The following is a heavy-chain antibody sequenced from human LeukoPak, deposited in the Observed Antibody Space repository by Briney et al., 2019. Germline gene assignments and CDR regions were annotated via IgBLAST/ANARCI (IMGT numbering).Heavy chain of an antibody. CDR3: AREAEVPAEQSFDY. Sequence: ASVKVSCKASGYTFTSYDINWVRQATGQGLEWMGWMNPNSGNTGYAQKFQGRVTMTRNTSISTAYMELSRLRSDDTAVYYCAREAEVPAEQSFDYWGQGTLVTVSS. J-gene: IGHJ4*02. V-gene: IGHV1-8*01. CDR2: MNPNSGNT. CDR1: GYTFTSYD. D-gene: IGHD1/OR15-1a*01.